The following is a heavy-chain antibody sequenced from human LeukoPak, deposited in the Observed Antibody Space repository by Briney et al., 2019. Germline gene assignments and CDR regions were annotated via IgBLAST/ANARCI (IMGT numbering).Heavy chain of an antibody. Sequence: GASVKVSCTASGYTFTSYGISWVRQAPGQGLEWMGWISAYNGNTNYAQKLQGRVTMTTDTSTSTAYMELRSLRSDDTAVYYCARDLGLVVVPAALDYWGQGTLVTVSS. CDR2: ISAYNGNT. CDR1: GYTFTSYG. J-gene: IGHJ4*02. CDR3: ARDLGLVVVPAALDY. V-gene: IGHV1-18*01. D-gene: IGHD2-2*01.